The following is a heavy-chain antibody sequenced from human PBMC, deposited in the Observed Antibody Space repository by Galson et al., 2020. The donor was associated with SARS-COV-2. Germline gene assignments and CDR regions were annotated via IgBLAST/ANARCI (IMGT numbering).Heavy chain of an antibody. Sequence: GESLKISCAASGFTFKSHAMHWVRQAPGKGLEWVAQIFYDGSDKYYVDSVKGRFTISRDDSENTVYLQMNNLRADDSAVYFCARDGQSSSGWACDYWGQGTLVTVSS. V-gene: IGHV3-33*01. J-gene: IGHJ4*02. CDR1: GFTFKSHA. CDR3: ARDGQSSSGWACDY. D-gene: IGHD6-19*01. CDR2: IFYDGSDK.